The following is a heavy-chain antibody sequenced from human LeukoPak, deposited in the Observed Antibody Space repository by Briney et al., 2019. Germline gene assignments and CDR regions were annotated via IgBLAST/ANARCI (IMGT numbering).Heavy chain of an antibody. D-gene: IGHD4-17*01. V-gene: IGHV3-23*01. J-gene: IGHJ4*02. CDR3: ARAGGSTVSHSDY. Sequence: GGSLRLSCAASGFTFSTYAMSWVRQAPGKGLEWVSGISGGGDSTYYADSVKGRFTISRDNSKNTLYLQMNSLRAEDTAVYYCARAGGSTVSHSDYWGQGTLVTVSS. CDR1: GFTFSTYA. CDR2: ISGGGDST.